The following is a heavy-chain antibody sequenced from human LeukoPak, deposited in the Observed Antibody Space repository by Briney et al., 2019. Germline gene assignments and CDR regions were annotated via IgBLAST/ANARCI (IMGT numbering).Heavy chain of an antibody. CDR2: ISGSGGST. CDR1: GFTFSSYA. CDR3: AKEDLWFGAPSFDY. V-gene: IGHV3-23*01. D-gene: IGHD3-10*01. J-gene: IGHJ4*02. Sequence: GGSLRLSCAASGFTFSSYAMSWVRQAPGKGLEWVSAISGSGGSTYYADSVKGWFTISRDNSKNTLYLQMNSLRAEDMAVYYCAKEDLWFGAPSFDYWGQGTLVTVSS.